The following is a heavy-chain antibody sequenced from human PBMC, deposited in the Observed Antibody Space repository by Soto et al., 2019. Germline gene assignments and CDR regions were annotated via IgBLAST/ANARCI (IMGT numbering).Heavy chain of an antibody. D-gene: IGHD2-21*02. V-gene: IGHV3-48*03. CDR2: ISTSGTTV. CDR1: GFTFRGYE. J-gene: IGHJ4*02. CDR3: VRDRGGHDQGDFTPI. Sequence: EAQLVESGGGSVLPGGSLRLSCAASGFTFRGYEMNWVRQAPGKGLEWVSYISTSGTTVYYTDSVKGRFAISRDNAKASLFLQMSSLRVEDTAVYYCVRDRGGHDQGDFTPIWGQGALVTVTS.